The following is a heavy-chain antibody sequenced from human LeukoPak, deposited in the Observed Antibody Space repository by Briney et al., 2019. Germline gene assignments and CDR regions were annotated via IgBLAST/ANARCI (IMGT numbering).Heavy chain of an antibody. CDR2: INPNSGGT. J-gene: IGHJ6*02. CDR3: ARDVPSSLPPYYYYYGMDV. CDR1: GYTFTGYY. D-gene: IGHD2-2*01. Sequence: ASVTVSCKASGYTFTGYYMHWVRQAPGQGLEWMGWINPNSGGTNYAQKFQGRVTMTRDTSISTAYMELSRLRSDDTAVYYCARDVPSSLPPYYYYYGMDVWGQGTTVTVSS. V-gene: IGHV1-2*02.